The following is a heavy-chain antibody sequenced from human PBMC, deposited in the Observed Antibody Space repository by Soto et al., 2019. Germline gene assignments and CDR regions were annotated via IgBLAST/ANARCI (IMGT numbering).Heavy chain of an antibody. D-gene: IGHD2-15*01. J-gene: IGHJ4*02. V-gene: IGHV4-34*01. CDR3: ASGHLPGGNTFYYDY. CDR1: GVSFCGNY. Sequence: QVQLQQWGAGLLKPSETLSLTCTVYGVSFCGNYWSWIRQPPGMGLEWIGEISHSGSTNYNPSLKSRVTISVDTSKNQFSLKLSSVTAADTAMYYCASGHLPGGNTFYYDYWGQGTLVTVSS. CDR2: ISHSGST.